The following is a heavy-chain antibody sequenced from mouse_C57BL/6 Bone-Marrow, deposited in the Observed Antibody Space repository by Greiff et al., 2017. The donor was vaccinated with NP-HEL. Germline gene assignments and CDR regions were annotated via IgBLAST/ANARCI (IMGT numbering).Heavy chain of an antibody. CDR2: IYPGSGST. D-gene: IGHD2-2*01. J-gene: IGHJ2*01. CDR3: AMGLRRTVFDY. V-gene: IGHV1-55*01. Sequence: VQLQQPGAELVKPGASVKMSCKASGYTFTSYWITWVKQRPGQGLEWIGDIYPGSGSTNYNEKFKSKATLTVDKSSSTAYMQLSSLTSEDSAVYYCAMGLRRTVFDYWGQGTTLTVSS. CDR1: GYTFTSYW.